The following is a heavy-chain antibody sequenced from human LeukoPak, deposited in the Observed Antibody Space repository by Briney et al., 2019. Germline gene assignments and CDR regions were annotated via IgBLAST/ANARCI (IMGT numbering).Heavy chain of an antibody. CDR1: GYTFTGYY. V-gene: IGHV1-2*06. CDR3: ARDPLGYSSSRTTI. Sequence: ASVKVSCTASGYTFTGYYMHWVRQAPGQGLEWMGRINPNSGGTNYAQKFQGRVTMTRDTSISTAYMELSRLRSDDTAVYYCARDPLGYSSSRTTIWGQGTMVTVSS. D-gene: IGHD6-13*01. J-gene: IGHJ3*02. CDR2: INPNSGGT.